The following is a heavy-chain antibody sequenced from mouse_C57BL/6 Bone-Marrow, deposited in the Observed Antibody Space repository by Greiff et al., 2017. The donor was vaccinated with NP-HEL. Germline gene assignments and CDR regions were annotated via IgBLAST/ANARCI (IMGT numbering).Heavy chain of an antibody. D-gene: IGHD4-1*01. CDR1: GYTFTDYN. CDR3: ARTGGNWDIWAWFAY. Sequence: VQLQQSGPELVKPGASVKIPCKASGYTFTDYNMDWVKQSHGKSLEWIGDINPNNGGTIYNQKFKGKATLTVDKSSSTAYMALRSLTSEDTAVYYCARTGGNWDIWAWFAYWGQGTLVTVSA. CDR2: INPNNGGT. V-gene: IGHV1-18*01. J-gene: IGHJ3*01.